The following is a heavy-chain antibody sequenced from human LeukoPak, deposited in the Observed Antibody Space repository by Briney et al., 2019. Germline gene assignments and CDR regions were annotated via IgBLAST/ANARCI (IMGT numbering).Heavy chain of an antibody. CDR2: IYHSGTT. CDR1: GDSISNNRYY. D-gene: IGHD3-10*01. Sequence: SETLSLTCTVSGDSISNNRYYWGWVRQSPGKGLEWIGYIYHSGTTSYNPSLKSRVTITVDASKNEFSLKLSSVTAADTAVFYCVRVGYNYYGSGSPKLTWFDPWGQGTLVTVSS. CDR3: VRVGYNYYGSGSPKLTWFDP. J-gene: IGHJ5*02. V-gene: IGHV4-39*07.